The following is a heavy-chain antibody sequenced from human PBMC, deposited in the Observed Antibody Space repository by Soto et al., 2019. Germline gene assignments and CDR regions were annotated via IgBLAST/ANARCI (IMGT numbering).Heavy chain of an antibody. V-gene: IGHV3-23*01. CDR2: ISGSGVST. Sequence: GGSHRLSCTASGFTCISYAMSWVRQATGKGLEWVSAISGSGVSTYYADSVKGRFTISRDNSKNTLYLQMNSLRAEDTAVYYCAKSPGMYYYDSSGYYHYDYWGQGTLVTVSS. CDR1: GFTCISYA. CDR3: AKSPGMYYYDSSGYYHYDY. D-gene: IGHD3-22*01. J-gene: IGHJ4*02.